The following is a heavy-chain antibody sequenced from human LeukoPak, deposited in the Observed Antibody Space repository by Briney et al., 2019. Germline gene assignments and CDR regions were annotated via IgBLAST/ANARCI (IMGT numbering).Heavy chain of an antibody. Sequence: ASVKVSCKASGYTFTSYDINWVRQATGQGLEGMGWMNPNSGNTGYAQKFQGRVTMTRNTSISTAYMELSSLRSEDTAVYYCARRLRRSGKGNWFAPWGQGTLVTVSS. CDR1: GYTFTSYD. CDR3: ARRLRRSGKGNWFAP. J-gene: IGHJ5*02. D-gene: IGHD3-10*01. V-gene: IGHV1-8*01. CDR2: MNPNSGNT.